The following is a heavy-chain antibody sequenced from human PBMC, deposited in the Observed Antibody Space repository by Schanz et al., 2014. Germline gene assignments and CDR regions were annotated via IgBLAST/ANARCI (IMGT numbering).Heavy chain of an antibody. D-gene: IGHD3-16*01. Sequence: LVESGGGVVQPGRSLRLSCAASGFTFSSYAMRWVRQAPGQGLEKVAVTSTDGTKTYYAASVRGRFTISRDNSKNTVYLQMNSLRSEDTAVYYCTRDRGALINHNDALDLWGQGTMVSVSS. CDR1: GFTFSSYA. CDR2: TSTDGTKT. J-gene: IGHJ3*01. V-gene: IGHV3-30*04. CDR3: TRDRGALINHNDALDL.